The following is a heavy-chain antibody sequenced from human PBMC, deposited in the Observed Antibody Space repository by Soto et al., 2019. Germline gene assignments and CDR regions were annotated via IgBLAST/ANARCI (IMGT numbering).Heavy chain of an antibody. D-gene: IGHD4-17*01. V-gene: IGHV4-61*01. CDR1: GGSVSSGSYY. J-gene: IGHJ4*02. Sequence: TSETLSLTCTVSGGSVSSGSYYWSWIRQPPGKGLEWIGYIYYSGSTNYNPSLKSRVTISVDTSKNQFSLKLSSVTAADTAVYYCARDYGVIDYWGQGTLVTVSS. CDR2: IYYSGST. CDR3: ARDYGVIDY.